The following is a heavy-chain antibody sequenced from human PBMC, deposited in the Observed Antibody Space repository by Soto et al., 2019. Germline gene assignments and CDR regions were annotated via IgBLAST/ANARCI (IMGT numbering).Heavy chain of an antibody. V-gene: IGHV4-61*01. CDR3: AREDMSGPYNFDF. CDR1: GAPLTSQTHY. CDR2: IYDSGIS. Sequence: VQLQESGPGLVEPSVTLVLTCTVYGAPLTSQTHYWTWFRQPPGKGLEWLGYIYDSGISGSSPALKGRVNLSMDKARNQFSLPIDSVTAADDADYYYAREDMSGPYNFDFWGPGTQVTVSS. J-gene: IGHJ4*02. D-gene: IGHD1-26*01.